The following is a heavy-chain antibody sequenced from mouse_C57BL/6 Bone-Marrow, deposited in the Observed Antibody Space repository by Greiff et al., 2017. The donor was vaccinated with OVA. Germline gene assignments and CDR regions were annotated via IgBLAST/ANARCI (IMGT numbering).Heavy chain of an antibody. V-gene: IGHV5-17*01. D-gene: IGHD1-1*01. Sequence: DVKLQESGGGLVKPGGSLKLSCAASGFTFSDYGMHWVRQAPEKGLEWVAYISSGSSTIYYADTVKGRFTISRDNAKNTLFLQMTSLRSEDTAMYYCARTGSSYPYWYFDVWGTGTTVTVSS. CDR1: GFTFSDYG. CDR3: ARTGSSYPYWYFDV. CDR2: ISSGSSTI. J-gene: IGHJ1*03.